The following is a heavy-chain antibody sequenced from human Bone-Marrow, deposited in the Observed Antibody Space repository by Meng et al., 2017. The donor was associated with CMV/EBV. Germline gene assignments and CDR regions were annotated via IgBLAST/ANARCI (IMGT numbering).Heavy chain of an antibody. V-gene: IGHV1-69*12. Sequence: QAQVVQSGSGVESPGSSVEVSCKASGGTFSCSANSWVRQAPGQGLEWMGGIIPIFGTANYAQKFQGRVTITADESTSTAYMELSSLRSEDTAVYYCARGLYADIVATPFDYWGQGTLVTVSS. CDR2: IIPIFGTA. J-gene: IGHJ4*02. D-gene: IGHD5-12*01. CDR1: GGTFSCSA. CDR3: ARGLYADIVATPFDY.